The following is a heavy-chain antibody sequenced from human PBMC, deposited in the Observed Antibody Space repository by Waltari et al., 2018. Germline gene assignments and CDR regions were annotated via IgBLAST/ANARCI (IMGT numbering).Heavy chain of an antibody. CDR2: ISSDGTIT. J-gene: IGHJ4*02. CDR1: GFTFNSYA. CDR3: AREIGSSGALNY. Sequence: QVQLVESGGGVVQPGRSLRLSCAASGFTFNSYAIHWVRQAPGKGLDWVAVISSDGTITYYAESVKRRFTISRDNFKNTLYLQMSSLRTEDTAVYYCAREIGSSGALNYWGQGTLVTVSS. D-gene: IGHD3-10*01. V-gene: IGHV3-30*15.